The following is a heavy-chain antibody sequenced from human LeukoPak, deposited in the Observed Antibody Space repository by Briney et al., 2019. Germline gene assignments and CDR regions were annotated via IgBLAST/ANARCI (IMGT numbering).Heavy chain of an antibody. V-gene: IGHV4-4*07. Sequence: PSETLSLTCTVSGGSISRYYGMGIRQPAGKGLEWIGRIYTSGSTNYNPSLKSRVNMSVDTSKKQFSLKVTSVTSAHTAVDYFELGGRYFDYWGQGTLVTVSS. J-gene: IGHJ4*02. CDR3: ELGGRYFDY. CDR1: GGSISRYY. CDR2: IYTSGST. D-gene: IGHD3-10*01.